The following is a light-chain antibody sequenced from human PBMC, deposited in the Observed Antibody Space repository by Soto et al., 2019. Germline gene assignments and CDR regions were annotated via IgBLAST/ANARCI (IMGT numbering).Light chain of an antibody. CDR2: LNSDGSH. CDR3: QTWGTGPV. V-gene: IGLV4-69*01. CDR1: SGHSSYA. Sequence: QSVLTQSPSASASLGASVKLTCTLSSGHSSYAIAWHQQQPEKGPRYLMKLNSDGSHSKGDGIPDRFSGSSSGAERYLTISGLQSEEEADYYCQTWGTGPVFGGGTKVTVL. J-gene: IGLJ3*02.